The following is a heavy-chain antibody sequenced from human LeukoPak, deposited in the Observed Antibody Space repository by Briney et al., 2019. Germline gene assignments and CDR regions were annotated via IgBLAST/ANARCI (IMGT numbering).Heavy chain of an antibody. V-gene: IGHV1-8*03. Sequence: ASVKVSCKASGYTFTSYDINWVRQAPGQGLEWMGWMNPNSGNTVYAQKFQRRVNITRNTSISTAYMELSSLRSEDTAVYYCARGPRYYDSSGYYYGYWFDYWGQGTLVTVSS. CDR1: GYTFTSYD. J-gene: IGHJ4*02. D-gene: IGHD3-22*01. CDR3: ARGPRYYDSSGYYYGYWFDY. CDR2: MNPNSGNT.